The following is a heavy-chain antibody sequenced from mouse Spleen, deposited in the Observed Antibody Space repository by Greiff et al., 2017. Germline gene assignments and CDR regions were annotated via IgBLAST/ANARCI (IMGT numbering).Heavy chain of an antibody. D-gene: IGHD1-1*01. CDR3: ARGGYYGSSYEEFAY. CDR1: GYSITSGYY. Sequence: EVKLQESGPGLVKPSQSLSLTCSVTGYSITSGYYWNWIRQFPGNKLEWMGYISYDGSNNYNPSLKNRTSITRDTSKNQVFLKLNSVTTEDTGTYYWARGGYYGSSYEEFAYWGQGTLVTVSA. J-gene: IGHJ3*01. V-gene: IGHV3-6*01. CDR2: ISYDGSN.